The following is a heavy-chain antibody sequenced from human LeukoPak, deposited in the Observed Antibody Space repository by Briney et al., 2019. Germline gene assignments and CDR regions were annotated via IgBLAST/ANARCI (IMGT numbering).Heavy chain of an antibody. CDR2: MHPYSGNT. Sequence: GASVNVSCKPSGYTFTSYDINWVRQATGQGLKWMGWMHPYSGNTGYAQKFQGRVTMTRNTSISTAYMELSSLRSEDTAVYYCARGGYSSSWSRKSPGYYYMDVWGKGTTVTVSS. CDR3: ARGGYSSSWSRKSPGYYYMDV. J-gene: IGHJ6*03. CDR1: GYTFTSYD. V-gene: IGHV1-8*01. D-gene: IGHD6-13*01.